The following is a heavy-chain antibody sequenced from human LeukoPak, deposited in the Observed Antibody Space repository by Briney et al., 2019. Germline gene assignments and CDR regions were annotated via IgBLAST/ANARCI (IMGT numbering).Heavy chain of an antibody. CDR3: ARLLRLGELSPFDY. D-gene: IGHD3-16*02. CDR2: INHSGST. CDR1: GGSFSGYY. V-gene: IGHV4-34*01. J-gene: IGHJ4*02. Sequence: SETLSLTCAVYGGSFSGYYWSWIRQPPGKGLEWIGEINHSGSTNYNPSLKSRVTISVDTSKNQFSLKLSSVTAADTAVYYWARLLRLGELSPFDYWGQGTLVTVSS.